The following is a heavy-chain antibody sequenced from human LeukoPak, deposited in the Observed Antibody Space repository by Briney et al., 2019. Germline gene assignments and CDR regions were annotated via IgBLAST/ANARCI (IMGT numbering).Heavy chain of an antibody. CDR3: ARQGCYENGYFEY. J-gene: IGHJ4*02. V-gene: IGHV5-10-1*01. CDR1: GYSLTNYW. Sequence: GESLRISCKGSGYSLTNYWISWVRQMPGKGLEWMGRIDPSDSYTNYSPSFQGHVTISADKSISTAYLQWSSLKASDTAMYYWARQGCYENGYFEYWGQGTLVTVSS. D-gene: IGHD5-12*01. CDR2: IDPSDSYT.